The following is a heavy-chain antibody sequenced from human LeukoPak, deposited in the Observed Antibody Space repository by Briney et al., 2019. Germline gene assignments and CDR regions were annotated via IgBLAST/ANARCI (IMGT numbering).Heavy chain of an antibody. Sequence: PPGGSLRLSCAASGFTFSSYSMHWVRQAPGKGLEWVAVISYDGSNKYSADSVKGRFTISRDNSKNTLYLQMNSLRAEDTAVYFCAREAVSYFWDYWGQGTLVTVSS. CDR2: ISYDGSNK. V-gene: IGHV3-30-3*01. CDR1: GFTFSSYS. J-gene: IGHJ4*02. D-gene: IGHD3-3*01. CDR3: AREAVSYFWDY.